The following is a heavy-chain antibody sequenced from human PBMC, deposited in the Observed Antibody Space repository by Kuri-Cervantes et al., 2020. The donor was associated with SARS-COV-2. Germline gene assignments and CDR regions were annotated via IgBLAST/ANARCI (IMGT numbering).Heavy chain of an antibody. Sequence: GSLRLSCTVSGYSISSGYYWGWIRQPPGKGLEWIGSIYHSGSTYYNPSLKSRVTISVDTSKNQFSLKLSSVTAADTAVYYCARVGYDFWSGYSPTVDYWGQGTLVTVSS. D-gene: IGHD3-3*01. CDR1: GYSISSGYY. CDR3: ARVGYDFWSGYSPTVDY. J-gene: IGHJ4*02. CDR2: IYHSGST. V-gene: IGHV4-38-2*02.